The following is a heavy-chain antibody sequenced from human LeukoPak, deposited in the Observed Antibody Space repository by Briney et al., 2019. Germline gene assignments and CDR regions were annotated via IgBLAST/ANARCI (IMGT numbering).Heavy chain of an antibody. D-gene: IGHD6-6*01. CDR2: INPTGGST. Sequence: AASVKVSCKASGYPFSDYYLHWVRQAPGQGLEWMGIINPTGGSTTYAQKFQGRVTMTRDTSTSTVYMELSSLRSDDTAVYYCARTAARRFDYWGQGTLVTVSS. J-gene: IGHJ4*02. CDR3: ARTAARRFDY. V-gene: IGHV1-46*01. CDR1: GYPFSDYY.